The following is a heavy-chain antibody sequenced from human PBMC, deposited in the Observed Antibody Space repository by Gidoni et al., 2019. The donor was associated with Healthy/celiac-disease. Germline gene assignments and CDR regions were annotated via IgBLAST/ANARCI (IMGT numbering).Heavy chain of an antibody. CDR1: CGSISSVGYS. V-gene: IGHV4-30-2*01. CDR2: IYHSGST. J-gene: IGHJ5*02. Sequence: QLQLQDSGSGLVTPSQTLSLTCAVSCGSISSVGYSWSWIRQPPGKGLEWIGYIYHSGSTYYNPSLKSRVTISVDRSKNQFSLKLSSVTAADTAVYYCARGVGSTSSRRGVIWFDPWGQGTLVTVSS. CDR3: ARGVGSTSSRRGVIWFDP. D-gene: IGHD2-2*01.